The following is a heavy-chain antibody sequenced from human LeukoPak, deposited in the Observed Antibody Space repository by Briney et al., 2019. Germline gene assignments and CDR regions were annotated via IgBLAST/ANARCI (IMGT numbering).Heavy chain of an antibody. CDR3: ARDWPSKEYDSSGYYAFDI. V-gene: IGHV6-1*01. CDR2: TYYRSKWYN. Sequence: SQTLSLTCAISGDSVSNNSAAWNWIRQSPSRGLEWLGRTYYRSKWYNDYAISVKGRITINPDTSKNQFSLQLNSVTPEDTAVYYCARDWPSKEYDSSGYYAFDIWGQGTMVTVSS. D-gene: IGHD3-22*01. CDR1: GDSVSNNSAA. J-gene: IGHJ3*02.